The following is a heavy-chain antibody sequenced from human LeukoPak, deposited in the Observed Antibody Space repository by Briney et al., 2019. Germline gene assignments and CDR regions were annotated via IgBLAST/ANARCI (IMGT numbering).Heavy chain of an antibody. D-gene: IGHD2-15*01. CDR3: ARGSNAGIVVVVAATLYGMDV. V-gene: IGHV4-31*03. Sequence: SETLSLTCTVSGGSISSGGYYWSWILQHPGKGLEWIGYIYYSGSTYYNPSLKSRVTISVDTSKNQFSLKLSSVTAADTAVYYCARGSNAGIVVVVAATLYGMDVWGQGTTVTISS. J-gene: IGHJ6*02. CDR1: GGSISSGGYY. CDR2: IYYSGST.